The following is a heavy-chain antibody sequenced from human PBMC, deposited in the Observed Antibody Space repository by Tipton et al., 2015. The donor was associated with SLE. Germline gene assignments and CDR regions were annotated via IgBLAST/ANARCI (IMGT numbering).Heavy chain of an antibody. J-gene: IGHJ4*02. V-gene: IGHV3-23*01. Sequence: GSLRLSCAASGFTFSNYAMSWVRQAPGKGLEWVSTITGSGITTYSEDSVKGRFTISRDNSKNTLYLHMNSLRAEDTAVYYCAKAFVVIAAPDYWGQGTLVPVSS. CDR1: GFTFSNYA. D-gene: IGHD2-15*01. CDR3: AKAFVVIAAPDY. CDR2: ITGSGITT.